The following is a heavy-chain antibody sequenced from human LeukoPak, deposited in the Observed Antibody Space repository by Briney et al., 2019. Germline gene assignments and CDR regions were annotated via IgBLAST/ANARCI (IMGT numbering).Heavy chain of an antibody. V-gene: IGHV3-74*01. D-gene: IGHD3-22*01. CDR3: AMGPYYYDSSGYYY. CDR1: GSTFSSYW. J-gene: IGHJ4*02. Sequence: PGGSLRLSCAASGSTFSSYWMHWVRQAPGKGLVWVSRINSDGSSTSYADSVKGRFTISRDNAKNTLYLQMNSLRAEDTAVYYCAMGPYYYDSSGYYYWGQGTLVTVSS. CDR2: INSDGSST.